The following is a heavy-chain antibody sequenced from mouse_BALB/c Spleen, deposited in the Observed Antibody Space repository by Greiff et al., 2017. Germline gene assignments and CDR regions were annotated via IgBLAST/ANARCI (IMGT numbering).Heavy chain of an antibody. V-gene: IGHV1S127*01. CDR2: IDPSDSYT. J-gene: IGHJ2*01. D-gene: IGHD2-3*01. CDR1: GYTFTSYW. CDR3: TRSGTMMPNFDY. Sequence: QVHVKQPGAELVKPGASVKMSCKASGYTFTSYWMHWVKQRPGQGLEWIGVIDPSDSYTSYNQKFKGKATLTVDTSSSTAYMQLSSLTSEDSAVYYCTRSGTMMPNFDYWGQGTTLTVSS.